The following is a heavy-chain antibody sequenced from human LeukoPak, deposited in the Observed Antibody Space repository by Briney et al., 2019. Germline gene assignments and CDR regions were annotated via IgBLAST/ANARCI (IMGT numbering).Heavy chain of an antibody. D-gene: IGHD2-15*01. J-gene: IGHJ4*02. V-gene: IGHV1-18*01. Sequence: ASVKVSCKASGHTFTSYGISWVRQAPGQGREWMGWISAYNGNANYAQKLQGRVTMTTDTSTSTAYMELRRLRSDDTAVYYCASVGACSGGSCYDFDYWGQGTLVTVSS. CDR2: ISAYNGNA. CDR3: ASVGACSGGSCYDFDY. CDR1: GHTFTSYG.